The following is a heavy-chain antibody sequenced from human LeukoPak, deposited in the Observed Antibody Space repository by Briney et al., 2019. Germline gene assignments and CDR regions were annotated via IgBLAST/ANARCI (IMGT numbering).Heavy chain of an antibody. V-gene: IGHV1-18*01. J-gene: IGHJ4*02. D-gene: IGHD3-9*01. CDR3: ARGDYDILNY. CDR1: GYTFSDFG. CDR2: IGAYNGNT. Sequence: ASVKVSCKASGYTFSDFGITWVRQAPGQGVEWMGWIGAYNGNTNYAQKLQGRVTMTTDTSTSTAYMELRSLRSDDTAVYYCARGDYDILNYWGQGTLVTVSS.